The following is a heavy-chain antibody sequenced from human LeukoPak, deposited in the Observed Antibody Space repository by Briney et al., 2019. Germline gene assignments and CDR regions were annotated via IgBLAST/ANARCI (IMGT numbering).Heavy chain of an antibody. CDR2: IYPGDSDT. CDR1: GYTFTSYW. CDR3: ARLFHDSSGYTRYFDY. V-gene: IGHV5-51*01. D-gene: IGHD3-22*01. J-gene: IGHJ4*02. Sequence: GASXKVSCKASGYTFTSYWIGWVRQMPGKGLEWMGIIYPGDSDTRYNPSFHGQVTISADKSISTAYLQWSSLKASDTAMYYCARLFHDSSGYTRYFDYWGQGTLVTVSS.